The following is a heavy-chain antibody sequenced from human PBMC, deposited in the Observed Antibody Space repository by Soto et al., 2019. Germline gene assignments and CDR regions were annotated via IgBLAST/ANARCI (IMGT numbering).Heavy chain of an antibody. CDR2: IIPIFGTA. CDR3: ARVRETLTAYYMGNAGGMDV. J-gene: IGHJ6*02. V-gene: IGHV1-69*13. D-gene: IGHD3-9*01. Sequence: SVKVSCKASGGTFSSYAISWVRQAPGQGLEWMGGIIPIFGTANYAQKFQGRVTITADESTSTAYMEMNSLRAEDTAVYYCARVRETLTAYYMGNAGGMDVWGQGTTVTVSS. CDR1: GGTFSSYA.